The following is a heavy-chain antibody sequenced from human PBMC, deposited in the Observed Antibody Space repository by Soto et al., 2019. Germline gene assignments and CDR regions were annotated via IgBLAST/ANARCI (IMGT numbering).Heavy chain of an antibody. V-gene: IGHV1-69*13. D-gene: IGHD2-2*01. CDR1: GGTFSSYA. CDR3: ARDPGLGYCSSTSCYAA. Sequence: RASVKVSCKASGGTFSSYAISWVRQAPGQGLEWMGGIIPIFGTANYAQKFQGRVTITADESTSTAYMELSSLRSEDTAVYYCARDPGLGYCSSTSCYAAWGQGTLVTVSS. J-gene: IGHJ5*02. CDR2: IIPIFGTA.